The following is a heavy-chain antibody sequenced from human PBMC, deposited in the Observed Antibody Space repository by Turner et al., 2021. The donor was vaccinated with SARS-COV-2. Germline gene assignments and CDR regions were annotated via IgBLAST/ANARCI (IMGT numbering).Heavy chain of an antibody. Sequence: QLQLQESGPGLVKPSETLSLTCPVSGGSISSSSYYWGWIRQPPGKGLEWIGSIYDSGSTYYNPSLKSRVTISVDTSKNQFSLKLSSVTAADTAVYYCATSTVAGTELNYYGMDVWGQGTTVTVSS. CDR3: ATSTVAGTELNYYGMDV. J-gene: IGHJ6*02. D-gene: IGHD6-13*01. V-gene: IGHV4-39*01. CDR1: GGSISSSSYY. CDR2: IYDSGST.